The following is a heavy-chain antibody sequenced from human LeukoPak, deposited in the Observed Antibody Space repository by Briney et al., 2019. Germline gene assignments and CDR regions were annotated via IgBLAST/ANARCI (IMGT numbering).Heavy chain of an antibody. CDR2: ISYDGSNK. V-gene: IGHV3-30-3*01. D-gene: IGHD5-24*01. CDR3: ARDEAGREMPTGP. CDR1: GFTFSSYA. J-gene: IGHJ5*02. Sequence: GGSLRLSCAASGFTFSSYAMHWVRQAPGKGLEWVAVISYDGSNKYYADSVKGRSTISRDNSKNTLYLQMNSLRAEDTAVYSCARDEAGREMPTGPWGQGTLVTVSS.